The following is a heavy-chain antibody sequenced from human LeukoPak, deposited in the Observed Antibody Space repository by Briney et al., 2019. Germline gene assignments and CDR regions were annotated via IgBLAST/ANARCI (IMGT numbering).Heavy chain of an antibody. J-gene: IGHJ5*02. CDR3: ARDRYSSGWNWFDP. CDR2: IYSGGST. D-gene: IGHD6-19*01. Sequence: GGSLRLSCAASGFTVSSNYMSWVRQAPGKGLEWVSVIYSGGSTYYADSVKGRFTISRDNSKNTLYLQMNSLRAEDTAVYYRARDRYSSGWNWFDPWGQGTLVTVSS. CDR1: GFTVSSNY. V-gene: IGHV3-53*05.